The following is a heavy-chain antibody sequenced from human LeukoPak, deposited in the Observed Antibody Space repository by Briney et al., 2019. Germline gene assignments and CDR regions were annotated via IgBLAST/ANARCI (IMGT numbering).Heavy chain of an antibody. Sequence: GRSLRLSCVASGFSFDSFWMNWVRQAPGRGLEWVANINHDATEKYYVDSVKGRFTISRDNAKKSLYLQMNRLIADDTAVYHCARAGTDLDYWGQGTLVTVSS. D-gene: IGHD6-13*01. V-gene: IGHV3-7*01. CDR3: ARAGTDLDY. CDR1: GFSFDSFW. CDR2: INHDATEK. J-gene: IGHJ4*02.